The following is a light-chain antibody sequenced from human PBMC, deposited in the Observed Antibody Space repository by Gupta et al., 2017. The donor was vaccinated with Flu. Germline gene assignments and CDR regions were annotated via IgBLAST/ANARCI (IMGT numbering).Light chain of an antibody. CDR1: QSISSY. V-gene: IGKV1-39*01. Sequence: DIQMTQSPSSLSASVGDRVTIPCRASQSISSYLNWYQQKPGKAPKLLSYAASSLQSGVPSRFSGSGSGTDFTLTISSLQPEDFATYYCQQSYSTPPYSFGQGTKLEIK. J-gene: IGKJ2*03. CDR2: AAS. CDR3: QQSYSTPPYS.